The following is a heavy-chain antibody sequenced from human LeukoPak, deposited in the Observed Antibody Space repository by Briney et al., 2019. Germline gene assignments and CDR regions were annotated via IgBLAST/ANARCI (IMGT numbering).Heavy chain of an antibody. CDR1: GLIFSSYE. CDR3: AKDSLRTLPAASFDY. Sequence: GSLRLSCAASGLIFSSYEMNWVRQAPGKGLEWLSYISRSGSTIYYADSVKGRFTISRDNAKNSLYLQMNSLRAEDTAVYYCAKDSLRTLPAASFDYWGQGTLVTVSS. CDR2: ISRSGSTI. J-gene: IGHJ4*02. V-gene: IGHV3-48*03. D-gene: IGHD2-2*01.